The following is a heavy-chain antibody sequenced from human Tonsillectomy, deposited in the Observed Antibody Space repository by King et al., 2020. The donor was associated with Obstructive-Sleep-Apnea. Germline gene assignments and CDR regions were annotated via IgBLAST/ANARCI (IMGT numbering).Heavy chain of an antibody. V-gene: IGHV3-15*01. CDR2: IKSKTNVGTT. Sequence: VQLVESGGDLVKPGGSLRLSCAASGFTFSYAWMSWVRQAPGKGLEWVGRIKSKTNVGTTDYAAPGKGRFTISRDDSKNTLYLQMNSLKIEDTAIYYCSTEDDWGQGTLVTVSS. J-gene: IGHJ4*02. CDR1: GFTFSYAW. CDR3: STEDD.